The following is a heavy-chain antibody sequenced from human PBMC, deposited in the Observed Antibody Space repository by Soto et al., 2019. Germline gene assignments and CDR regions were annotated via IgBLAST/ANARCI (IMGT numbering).Heavy chain of an antibody. D-gene: IGHD6-19*01. CDR1: GYSFTNYG. J-gene: IGHJ6*03. CDR2: ISAYNGNT. CDR3: ARDRGVAPPVAGNTHYYYYMDV. Sequence: QDQLVQSGVEVKKPGASVKVSCKASGYSFTNYGITWVRQAPGQGIEWMGWISAYNGNTNYAQKFQGRVTMTTDAATRTAYLELRSLRSDDTAVYYRARDRGVAPPVAGNTHYYYYMDVWGKGTTVTVSS. V-gene: IGHV1-18*01.